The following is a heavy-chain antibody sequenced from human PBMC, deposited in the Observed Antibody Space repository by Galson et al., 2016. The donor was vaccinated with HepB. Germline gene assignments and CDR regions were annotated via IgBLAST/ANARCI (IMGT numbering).Heavy chain of an antibody. CDR2: TYYRSKWYS. CDR1: GYSVSSNSAA. D-gene: IGHD3-3*01. V-gene: IGHV6-1*01. Sequence: CAIPGYSVSSNSAAWYWIRQSPSRGLEWLGRTYYRSKWYSDYAVSVKSRITINPATSKNQFSLQLNSVTPEDTAVYYWARGDLYYYYGMDVWGQGTTVTVSS. CDR3: ARGDLYYYYGMDV. J-gene: IGHJ6*02.